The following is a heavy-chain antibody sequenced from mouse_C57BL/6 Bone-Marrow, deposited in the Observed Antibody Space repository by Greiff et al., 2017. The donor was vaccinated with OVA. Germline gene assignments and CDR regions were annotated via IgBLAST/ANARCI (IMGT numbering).Heavy chain of an antibody. CDR2: IDPDDSYT. J-gene: IGHJ3*01. V-gene: IGHV1-50*01. Sequence: VQLQQPGAELVKPGASVKLSCKASGYTFTGYWMQWVKQRPGQGLEWIGEIDPDDSYTTYNQKFKGKATLTVDTSSSAAYMQLSSLTSEDSAVYYCPYGNYVWFAYWGQGTLVTVSA. CDR1: GYTFTGYW. D-gene: IGHD2-1*01. CDR3: PYGNYVWFAY.